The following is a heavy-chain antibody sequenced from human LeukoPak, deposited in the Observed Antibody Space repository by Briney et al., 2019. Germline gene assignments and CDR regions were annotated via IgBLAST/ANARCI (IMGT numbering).Heavy chain of an antibody. J-gene: IGHJ4*02. D-gene: IGHD1-26*01. V-gene: IGHV1-2*02. CDR3: ARVWVLKSSPLCDY. CDR1: GYTFTGYY. Sequence: GASVKVSCKASGYTFTGYYMHWVRQAPGQGLEWMGWINPNSGGTNYAQKFQGRVTMTRDTSISTAYMVLSRLRSDDTAVYYCARVWVLKSSPLCDYWGQGTLVTVSS. CDR2: INPNSGGT.